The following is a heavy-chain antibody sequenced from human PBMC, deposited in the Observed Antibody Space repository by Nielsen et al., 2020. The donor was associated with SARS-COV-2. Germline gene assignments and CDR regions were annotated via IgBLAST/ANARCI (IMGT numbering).Heavy chain of an antibody. J-gene: IGHJ4*02. CDR2: ISYDGSNK. D-gene: IGHD3-22*01. V-gene: IGHV3-30*03. CDR1: GFTFSSYG. Sequence: GGFLRLSCAASGFTFSSYGMHWVRQAPGKGLEWVAVISYDGSNKYYADSVKGRFTISRDNSKNTLYLQMNSLRAEDTAVYYCASDSSGYYSNFDYWGQGTLVTVSS. CDR3: ASDSSGYYSNFDY.